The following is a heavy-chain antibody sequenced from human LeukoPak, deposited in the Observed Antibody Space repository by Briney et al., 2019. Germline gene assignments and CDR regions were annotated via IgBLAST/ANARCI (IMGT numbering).Heavy chain of an antibody. V-gene: IGHV4-34*01. Sequence: PSETLSLTCAVYGGSFSGYYWSWIRQPPGRGLEWIGEINHSGSTNYNPSLKSRVTISVDTSKNQFSLKLSSVTAADTAVYYCARSASYYDYVWGSYRSNWFDPWGQGTLVTVSS. CDR3: ARSASYYDYVWGSYRSNWFDP. CDR2: INHSGST. D-gene: IGHD3-16*02. CDR1: GGSFSGYY. J-gene: IGHJ5*02.